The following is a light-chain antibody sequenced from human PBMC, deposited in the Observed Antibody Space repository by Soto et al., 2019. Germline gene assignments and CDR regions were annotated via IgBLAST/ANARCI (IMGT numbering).Light chain of an antibody. J-gene: IGKJ1*01. CDR3: HHYNNWPRT. CDR1: QSVSSN. V-gene: IGKV3-15*01. Sequence: EIVMTQSPATLSVSPGERATLSCRASQSVSSNLAWYQQKPGQAPRLFIYGASTRATGIPARFSGSGSGTEFTLTISSLQSEDFAVYYCHHYNNWPRTFGQGTKVEIK. CDR2: GAS.